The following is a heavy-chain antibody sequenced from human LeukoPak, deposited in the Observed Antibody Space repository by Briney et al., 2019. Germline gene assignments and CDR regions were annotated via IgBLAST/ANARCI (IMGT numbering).Heavy chain of an antibody. J-gene: IGHJ5*02. D-gene: IGHD5/OR15-5a*01. V-gene: IGHV4-59*01. CDR2: IYYSGST. CDR3: ARSEVSSTIDWFDP. Sequence: RPSETLSLTCTVSGGSISSYYWSWIRQPPGKGLEWIGYIYYSGSTNYNPSLKSRVTISVDTSKNQFSLKLSSVTAADTAVYYCARSEVSSTIDWFDPWGQGTLVTVSS. CDR1: GGSISSYY.